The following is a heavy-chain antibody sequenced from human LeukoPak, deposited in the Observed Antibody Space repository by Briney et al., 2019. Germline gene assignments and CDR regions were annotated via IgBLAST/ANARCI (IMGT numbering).Heavy chain of an antibody. CDR2: IYSDGTT. D-gene: IGHD3-10*01. CDR1: GFTVSTNY. CDR3: ARGLGYGSGPVDH. V-gene: IGHV3-53*01. Sequence: PGGSLRLSCAASGFTVSTNYMTWVRQAPGKGLEWVSVIYSDGTTYYADSVKGRFTISGDNSENTVYLQMNSLRAEDTAVYYCARGLGYGSGPVDHWGQGTLVTLSS. J-gene: IGHJ4*02.